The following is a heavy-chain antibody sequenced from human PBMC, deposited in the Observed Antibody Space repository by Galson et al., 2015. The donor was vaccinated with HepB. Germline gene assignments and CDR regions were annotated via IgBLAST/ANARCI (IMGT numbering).Heavy chain of an antibody. J-gene: IGHJ2*01. CDR3: AREAPWLKYYYDSPSGYFDL. V-gene: IGHV3-21*01. CDR1: GFTFSSYS. CDR2: ISSSSSYI. D-gene: IGHD3-22*01. Sequence: SLRLSCAASGFTFSSYSMNWVRQAPGKGLEWVSSISSSSSYIYYADSVKGRFTISRDNAKNSLYLQMNSLRAEDTAVYYCAREAPWLKYYYDSPSGYFDLWGRGTLVTVSS.